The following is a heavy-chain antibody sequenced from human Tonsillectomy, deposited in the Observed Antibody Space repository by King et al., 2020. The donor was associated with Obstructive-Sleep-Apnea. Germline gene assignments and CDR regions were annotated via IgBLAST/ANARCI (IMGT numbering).Heavy chain of an antibody. CDR2: IYYSGST. D-gene: IGHD1/OR15-1a*01. CDR3: ARGNNPYGHFDY. J-gene: IGHJ4*02. Sequence: VQLQESGPGLVKPSQTLSLTCTVSGGSISSGGYYWSWIRQHPGKGLEWIGYIYYSGSTYYNPSLKSRVTISVDTSKNQFSLKLSSVTAADTAVYYCARGNNPYGHFDYWGQGTLVTVSS. V-gene: IGHV4-31*03. CDR1: GGSISSGGYY.